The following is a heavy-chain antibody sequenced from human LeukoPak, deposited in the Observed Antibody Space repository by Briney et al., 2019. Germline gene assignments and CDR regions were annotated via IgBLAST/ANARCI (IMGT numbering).Heavy chain of an antibody. V-gene: IGHV3-23*01. CDR1: GFIFSNYA. CDR3: ARGGRRYNTPGDF. D-gene: IGHD1-1*01. Sequence: GGSLRLSCAASGFIFSNYAMSWVRQAPGKGLEWVSTISGSDGGTYYADSVKGRFTISRDNSKNMLSLQMNSLRAEDTAVYYCARGGRRYNTPGDFWGQGTLVTVSS. J-gene: IGHJ4*02. CDR2: ISGSDGGT.